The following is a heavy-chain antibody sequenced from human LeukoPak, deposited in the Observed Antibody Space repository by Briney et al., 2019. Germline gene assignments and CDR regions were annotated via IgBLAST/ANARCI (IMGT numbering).Heavy chain of an antibody. V-gene: IGHV3-23*01. Sequence: PGGSLRLSCAASGFTFSNYAMTWVRQAPGKGLEWVSLISGSGGDIRYADSVRGRFSTSRDNSKNTLYLQMNSLRAEDTAVFYCAKLPTTGWYAGGNWFDPWGQGTLVTVSS. J-gene: IGHJ5*02. CDR2: ISGSGGDI. CDR3: AKLPTTGWYAGGNWFDP. CDR1: GFTFSNYA. D-gene: IGHD6-19*01.